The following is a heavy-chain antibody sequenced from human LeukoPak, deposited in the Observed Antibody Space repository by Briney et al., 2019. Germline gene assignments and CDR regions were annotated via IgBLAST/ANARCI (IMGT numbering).Heavy chain of an antibody. Sequence: ASVKVSCKASGYTFTSYGISWVRQAPGQGLEWMGWISACNGNTNYAQKLQGRVTMTTDTSTSTAYMELSSLRSEDTAVYYCARGHYSSGWFYFDYWGQGTLVTVSS. D-gene: IGHD6-19*01. CDR3: ARGHYSSGWFYFDY. CDR2: ISACNGNT. J-gene: IGHJ4*02. CDR1: GYTFTSYG. V-gene: IGHV1-18*01.